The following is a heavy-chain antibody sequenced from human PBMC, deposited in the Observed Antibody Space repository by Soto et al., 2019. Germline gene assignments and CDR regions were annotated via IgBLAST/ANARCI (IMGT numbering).Heavy chain of an antibody. D-gene: IGHD3-22*01. CDR3: GMGRYDTRYLYHGMEI. CDR2: TIPVLAIT. CDR1: GDTFSSYT. J-gene: IGHJ6*02. Sequence: QVQLVQSGAEVKKPGSSVKVSCKASGDTFSSYTISWVRQAPGQGLEWMERTIPVLAITNYARKLQGRVTINADKPTSTVYTRLSSLRSEDTAIYYCGMGRYDTRYLYHGMEIWGQGTRVTVSS. V-gene: IGHV1-69*02.